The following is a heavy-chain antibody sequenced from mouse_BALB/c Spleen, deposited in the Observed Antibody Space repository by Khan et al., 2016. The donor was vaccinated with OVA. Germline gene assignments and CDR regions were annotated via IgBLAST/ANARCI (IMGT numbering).Heavy chain of an antibody. D-gene: IGHD2-1*01. CDR3: ARWGPYGNYGAY. V-gene: IGHV1-9*01. J-gene: IGHJ3*01. Sequence: QVQLQQSGAELMKPGASVKISCKATGYTFSSYWIEWVNQRPGHGLEWIGEILPGNGNTNYNEKFKGQATFTADTSSNTVYMQLSSLTSEDSAVYDCARWGPYGNYGAYWGQGTLVTVSA. CDR2: ILPGNGNT. CDR1: GYTFSSYW.